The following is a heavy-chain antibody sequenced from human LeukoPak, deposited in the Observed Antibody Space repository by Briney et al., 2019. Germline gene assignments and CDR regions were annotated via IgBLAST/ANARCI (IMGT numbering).Heavy chain of an antibody. CDR2: IDPSSTYI. CDR1: GFSFRSYS. D-gene: IGHD3-9*01. V-gene: IGHV3-21*01. Sequence: GGSLRLSCAASGFSFRSYSMNWVRQAPGKGLEWVSAIDPSSTYIYYADSVKGRFTISRDNAKNTLYLQMNTLRVEDTAVYYCTRDLMDYDVSTGLHHYYMDVWGQGTTVTVSS. J-gene: IGHJ6*02. CDR3: TRDLMDYDVSTGLHHYYMDV.